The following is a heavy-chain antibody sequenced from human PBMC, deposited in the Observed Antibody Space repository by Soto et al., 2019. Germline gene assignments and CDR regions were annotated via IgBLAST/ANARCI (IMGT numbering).Heavy chain of an antibody. D-gene: IGHD2-8*02. V-gene: IGHV1-18*01. Sequence: QVQLVQSGDEVRKPGSSVKVSCKASGYIFVNYGIAWVRQAPGQGLEWMGWISPYSGNTHYASKVQGRLTMTTDTXPSTAYMDLGSRTSDDTAVYYCALVDHSVTPTPPDVWGQGTTVTVSS. CDR1: GYIFVNYG. CDR3: ALVDHSVTPTPPDV. J-gene: IGHJ6*02. CDR2: ISPYSGNT.